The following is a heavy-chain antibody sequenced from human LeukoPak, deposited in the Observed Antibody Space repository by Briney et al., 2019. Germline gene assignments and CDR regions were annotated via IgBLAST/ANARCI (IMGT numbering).Heavy chain of an antibody. CDR2: IIPIFGTA. CDR3: ARAALAIVGFIDNWFDP. J-gene: IGHJ5*02. V-gene: IGHV1-69*13. Sequence: ASVKVSCKASGGTFSSYAISWVRQAPGQGLEWMGGIIPIFGTANYAQKFQGSVTITADESTSTAYMELSSLRSEDTAVYYCARAALAIVGFIDNWFDPWGQGTLVTVSS. CDR1: GGTFSSYA. D-gene: IGHD2-21*01.